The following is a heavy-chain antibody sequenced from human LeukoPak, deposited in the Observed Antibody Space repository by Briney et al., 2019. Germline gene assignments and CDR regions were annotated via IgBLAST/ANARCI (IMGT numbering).Heavy chain of an antibody. CDR3: VTSGSPLDYYYYGLDV. CDR2: INPNSGAT. CDR1: GYTFTGSY. D-gene: IGHD3-10*01. V-gene: IGHV1-2*02. Sequence: ASVTVSCKASGYTFTGSYIRWVRQAPGQGLEWMGWINPNSGATNYAQKFQGRVTITRDTSISTAYMELSRLRSDDTAVYHCVTSGSPLDYYYYGLDVWGQGTTVTVSS. J-gene: IGHJ6*02.